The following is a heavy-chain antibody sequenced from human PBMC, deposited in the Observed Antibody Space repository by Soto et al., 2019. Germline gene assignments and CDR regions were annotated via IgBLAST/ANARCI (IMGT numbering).Heavy chain of an antibody. CDR2: IIPIFGTA. J-gene: IGHJ4*02. Sequence: SVKVSCKASGGTFSSYAISWVRQAPGQGLEWMVGIIPIFGTANYAQKFQGRVTITADESTSTAYMELSSLRSEDTAVYHCARLQGYDSSGYPGYWGQGTLVTVS. CDR3: ARLQGYDSSGYPGY. V-gene: IGHV1-69*13. CDR1: GGTFSSYA. D-gene: IGHD3-22*01.